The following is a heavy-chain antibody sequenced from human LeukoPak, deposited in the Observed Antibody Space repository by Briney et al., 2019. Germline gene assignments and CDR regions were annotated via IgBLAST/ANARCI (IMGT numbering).Heavy chain of an antibody. CDR2: IYDTGST. V-gene: IGHV4-30-2*01. Sequence: PSETLSLTCSVSGVSISGAYSWSWIRQTPRKGLEWIGYIYDTGSTDYNPSLKRRVSISLDKSKNQFTLKLTSVTAADTAVYYCARADDYWGQGTLVTVSS. CDR1: GVSISGAYS. CDR3: ARADDY. J-gene: IGHJ4*02.